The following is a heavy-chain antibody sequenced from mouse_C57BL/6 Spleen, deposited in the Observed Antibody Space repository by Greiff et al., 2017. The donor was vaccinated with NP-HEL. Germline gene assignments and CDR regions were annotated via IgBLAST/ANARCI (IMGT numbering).Heavy chain of an antibody. V-gene: IGHV5-17*01. D-gene: IGHD2-1*01. Sequence: EVKLVESGGGLVKPGGSLKLSCAASGFTFSDYGMHWVRQAPEKGLEWVAYISSGSSTIYYADTVKGRFTISRDNAKNTLFLQMTSLRSEDTAMYYCARDGKYYFDYWGQGTSVTVSS. CDR3: ARDGKYYFDY. J-gene: IGHJ4*01. CDR1: GFTFSDYG. CDR2: ISSGSSTI.